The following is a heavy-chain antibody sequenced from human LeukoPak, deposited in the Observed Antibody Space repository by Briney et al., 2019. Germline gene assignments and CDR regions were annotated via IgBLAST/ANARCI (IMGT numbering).Heavy chain of an antibody. D-gene: IGHD3-22*01. Sequence: GASVKVPCKASGGTFSSYAISWVRQAPGQGLEWMGRIIPILGIANYAQKFQGRVTITADKSTSTAYMELSSLRSEDTAVYYCARARHDSSGYYSDYWGQGTLVTVSS. V-gene: IGHV1-69*04. CDR1: GGTFSSYA. CDR2: IIPILGIA. CDR3: ARARHDSSGYYSDY. J-gene: IGHJ4*02.